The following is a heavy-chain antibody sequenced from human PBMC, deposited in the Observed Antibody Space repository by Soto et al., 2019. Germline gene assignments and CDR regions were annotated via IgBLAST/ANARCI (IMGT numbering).Heavy chain of an antibody. CDR2: INDRGSI. CDR1: GGSFSGYY. D-gene: IGHD3-9*01. J-gene: IGHJ2*01. Sequence: QVQLQQWGAGPLRPLETLSLTCGVSGGSFSGYYWAWIRQSPGKGLEWIGEINDRGSINYNPSLKSRVSISADTSKNHYSQNLRSVTAADTAVYYCARESHDILTGPPWVWYFDLWGRGTLVTVSS. CDR3: ARESHDILTGPPWVWYFDL. V-gene: IGHV4-34*01.